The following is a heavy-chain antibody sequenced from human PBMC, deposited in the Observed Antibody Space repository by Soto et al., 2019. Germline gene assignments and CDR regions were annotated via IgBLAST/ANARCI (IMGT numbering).Heavy chain of an antibody. V-gene: IGHV1-69*13. CDR1: GGALRSYA. Sequence: SVQVSCKASGGALRSYAISWVQQAPGQGLEWMGGIIPIFGTANYAQKFQGRVTITADESTSTAYMELSSLRSEDTAVYYCARLAARGSFDYWGQGTLVTVSS. J-gene: IGHJ4*02. CDR3: ARLAARGSFDY. CDR2: IIPIFGTA. D-gene: IGHD6-6*01.